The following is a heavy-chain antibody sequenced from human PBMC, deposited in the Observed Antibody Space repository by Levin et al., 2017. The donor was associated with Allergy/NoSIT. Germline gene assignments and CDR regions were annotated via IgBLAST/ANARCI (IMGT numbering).Heavy chain of an antibody. D-gene: IGHD3-10*01. CDR3: AHRPAVRYYYGSGSYYPDDAFDI. V-gene: IGHV2-5*02. CDR2: IYWDDDK. Sequence: SGPTLVKPTQTLTLTCTFSGFSLSTSGVGVGWIRQPPGKALEWLALIYWDDDKRYSPSLKSRLTITKDTSKNQVVLTMTNMDPVDTATYYCAHRPAVRYYYGSGSYYPDDAFDIWGQGTMVTVSS. CDR1: GFSLSTSGVG. J-gene: IGHJ3*02.